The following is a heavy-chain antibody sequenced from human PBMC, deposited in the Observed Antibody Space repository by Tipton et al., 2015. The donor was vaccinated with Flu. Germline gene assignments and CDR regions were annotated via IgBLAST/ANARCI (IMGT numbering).Heavy chain of an antibody. J-gene: IGHJ3*02. CDR2: IYYSGST. D-gene: IGHD6-13*01. CDR3: ARDSYGSSWTGGAFDI. CDR1: GGSISSSSYY. Sequence: LRLSCTVSGGSISSSSYYWGWIRQPPGKGLEWIGSIYYSGSTYYNPSLKSRVTISVDTSKNQFSLKLSSVTAADTAVYYCARDSYGSSWTGGAFDIWGQGTMVTVSS. V-gene: IGHV4-39*07.